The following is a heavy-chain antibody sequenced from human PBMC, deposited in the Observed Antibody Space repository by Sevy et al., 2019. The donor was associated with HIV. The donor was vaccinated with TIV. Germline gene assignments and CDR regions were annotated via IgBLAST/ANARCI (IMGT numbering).Heavy chain of an antibody. D-gene: IGHD2-15*01. V-gene: IGHV3-48*02. CDR2: ISSSSSTI. CDR1: GFTFSSYS. J-gene: IGHJ6*03. CDR3: ARNKGSRTTGGKTEDIFSSYMEV. Sequence: GGSLRLSCAASGFTFSSYSMNWVRQAPGKGLEWVSYISSSSSTIYYADSVKGRFTISRDNAKNSLYLQMNILRDEDTRVYYCARNKGSRTTGGKTEDIFSSYMEVWGKGTTVTVSS.